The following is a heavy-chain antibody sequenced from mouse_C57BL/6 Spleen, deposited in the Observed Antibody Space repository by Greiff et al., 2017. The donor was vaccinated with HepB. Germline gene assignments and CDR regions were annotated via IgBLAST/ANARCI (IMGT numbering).Heavy chain of an antibody. Sequence: DVKLVESGGGLVQPGESLKLSCESNEYEFPSHDMSWVRKTPEKRLELVAAINSDGGSTYYPDTMERRFIISRDNTKKTLYLQMSSLRSEDTALYYCARRGLGLRRMDYWGQGTSVTVSS. D-gene: IGHD2-4*01. CDR2: INSDGGST. V-gene: IGHV5-2*01. J-gene: IGHJ4*01. CDR3: ARRGLGLRRMDY. CDR1: EYEFPSHD.